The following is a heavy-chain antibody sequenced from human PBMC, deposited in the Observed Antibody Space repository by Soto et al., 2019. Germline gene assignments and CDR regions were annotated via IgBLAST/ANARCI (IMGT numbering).Heavy chain of an antibody. CDR3: ARDQGIPYCGGDCYSDWYFDL. CDR2: LNPGNGNT. CDR1: GYTFTNYS. J-gene: IGHJ2*01. D-gene: IGHD2-21*01. Sequence: ASVKVSCKASGYTFTNYSIHWVRQAPGQRLEWMGWLNPGNGNTKYPQKFQGRVTITRDTSASTAYMFLSSLRSEDTAVYYCARDQGIPYCGGDCYSDWYFDLWGRGTLVTVSS. V-gene: IGHV1-3*01.